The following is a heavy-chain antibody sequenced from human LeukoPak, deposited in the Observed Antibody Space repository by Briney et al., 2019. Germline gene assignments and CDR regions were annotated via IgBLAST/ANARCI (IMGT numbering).Heavy chain of an antibody. CDR1: GGSISSGDYY. V-gene: IGHV4-30-4*08. Sequence: SETLSLTCTVSGGSISSGDYYWSWIRQPPGKGLEWIGYIYYSGSTYYNPSLKSRVTISVDTSKNQFSLKLSSVTAPDTAVYYCARDPYGDYLSWFDPWGQGTLVTVSS. D-gene: IGHD4-17*01. J-gene: IGHJ5*02. CDR3: ARDPYGDYLSWFDP. CDR2: IYYSGST.